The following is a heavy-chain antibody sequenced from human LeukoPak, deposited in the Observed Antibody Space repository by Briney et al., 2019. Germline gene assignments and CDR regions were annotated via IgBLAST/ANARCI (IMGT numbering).Heavy chain of an antibody. J-gene: IGHJ4*02. D-gene: IGHD3-22*01. V-gene: IGHV3-7*01. CDR2: INQDGGAK. Sequence: PGGSLRLSCAASGFTFSSYWMAWVRQAPGEGLEWVGNINQDGGAKFSVDSVKGRFTISRDNARNSLYLQMNNLRVEDTGIYYCATSHDSSGNNWGQGTLVTVSS. CDR3: ATSHDSSGNN. CDR1: GFTFSSYW.